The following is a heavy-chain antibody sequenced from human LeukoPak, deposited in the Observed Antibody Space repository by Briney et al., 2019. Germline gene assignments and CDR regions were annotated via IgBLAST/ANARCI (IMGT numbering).Heavy chain of an antibody. V-gene: IGHV7-4-1*02. D-gene: IGHD2-2*01. CDR2: INTNTGNP. Sequence: ASVKVSCKASGYTFISYAMNWVRQAPGQGLEWMGWINTNTGNPTYAQGFTGRFVFSLDTSVSTAYLQISSLKAEDTAVYYCARVRRYCSSTTCYGSIDGMDVWGQGTTVTVSS. CDR3: ARVRRYCSSTTCYGSIDGMDV. J-gene: IGHJ6*02. CDR1: GYTFISYA.